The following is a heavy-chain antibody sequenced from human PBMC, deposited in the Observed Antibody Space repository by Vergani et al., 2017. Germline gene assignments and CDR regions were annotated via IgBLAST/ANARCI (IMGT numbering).Heavy chain of an antibody. CDR2: ISGSGGGT. V-gene: IGHV3-23*01. D-gene: IGHD3-10*01. CDR3: AKFAGGDRGTYYYGSGSHNWFDP. CDR1: GFTFSSYA. Sequence: EVQLLESGGGLVQPGGSLRLSCAASGFTFSSYAMSWVRQAPGKGLEWVSAISGSGGGTYYADSVKGRFTISRDNSKNTLYLQMNSLRAEDTAVYYCAKFAGGDRGTYYYGSGSHNWFDPWGQGTLVTVSS. J-gene: IGHJ5*02.